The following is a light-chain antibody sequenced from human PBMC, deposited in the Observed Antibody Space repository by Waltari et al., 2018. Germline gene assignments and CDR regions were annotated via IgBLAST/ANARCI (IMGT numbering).Light chain of an antibody. CDR3: QQRSNWIT. V-gene: IGKV3-11*01. Sequence: EIVLTQSPATLSLSPGERATLSCRASQSVSSYLAWYQQKPGQAPRLLIYDASNRATGSPARFSGSGSVTDFTLTISSLEPEDFAVYYCQQRSNWITFGQGTRLEIK. J-gene: IGKJ5*01. CDR1: QSVSSY. CDR2: DAS.